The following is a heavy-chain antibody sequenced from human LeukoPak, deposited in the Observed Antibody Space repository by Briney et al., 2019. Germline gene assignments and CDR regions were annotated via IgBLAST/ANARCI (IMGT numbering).Heavy chain of an antibody. V-gene: IGHV3-30*18. CDR2: ISYDGSNK. CDR3: AKGAHWFGELSLYYFDY. Sequence: GSLRLSCAASGFTFSSYGMHWVRQAPGKGLEWVAVISYDGSNKYYADSVKGRFTISRDNSKNTLYLQMNSLRAEDTAVYYCAKGAHWFGELSLYYFDYWGQGTLVTVSS. D-gene: IGHD3-10*01. J-gene: IGHJ4*02. CDR1: GFTFSSYG.